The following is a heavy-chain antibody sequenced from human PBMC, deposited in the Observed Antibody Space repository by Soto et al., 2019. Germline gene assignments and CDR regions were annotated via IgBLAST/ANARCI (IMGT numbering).Heavy chain of an antibody. V-gene: IGHV4-34*01. D-gene: IGHD1-26*01. CDR3: ATQEVGGSYVYTFDP. CDR2: INHSGST. CDR1: GGSFSGYC. J-gene: IGHJ5*02. Sequence: PSETLSLTCAVYGGSFSGYCWSWIRQPPGKGLEWIGEINHSGSTNYNPSLKSRVTISVDTSKNQFSLKLSSVTAADTAVYYCATQEVGGSYVYTFDPWGQGTLVTSPQ.